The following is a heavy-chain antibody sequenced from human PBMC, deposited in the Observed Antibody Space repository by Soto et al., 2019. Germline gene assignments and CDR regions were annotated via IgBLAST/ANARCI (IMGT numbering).Heavy chain of an antibody. Sequence: QVHLQESGPGLVKPSATLSLTCTVSGGTIDSYYWTWIRQPPGKGLEWIGYVHYSGSTRYNPSLKSRVTISVATSKTQFSLELTSVTAADTAVYFCARERKFDTDGSYFFQTFTFWGRGTVVAVSS. V-gene: IGHV4-59*01. CDR1: GGTIDSYY. D-gene: IGHD3-9*01. J-gene: IGHJ2*01. CDR2: VHYSGST. CDR3: ARERKFDTDGSYFFQTFTF.